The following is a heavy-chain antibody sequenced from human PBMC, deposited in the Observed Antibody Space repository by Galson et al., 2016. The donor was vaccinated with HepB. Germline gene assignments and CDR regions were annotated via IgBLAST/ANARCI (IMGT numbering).Heavy chain of an antibody. CDR3: ARVSSGTYYLMDY. D-gene: IGHD1-26*01. J-gene: IGHJ4*02. Sequence: QSGAEVKKPGDSLKISCKTSGYIFTNYWIAWVRQMPGKGLEWMGIIYPRDSEIRFNPSFEGLVTMSSDKSIATAYLQLINLKASDTAIYYCARVSSGTYYLMDYWGPGTLATVSS. CDR1: GYIFTNYW. V-gene: IGHV5-51*01. CDR2: IYPRDSEI.